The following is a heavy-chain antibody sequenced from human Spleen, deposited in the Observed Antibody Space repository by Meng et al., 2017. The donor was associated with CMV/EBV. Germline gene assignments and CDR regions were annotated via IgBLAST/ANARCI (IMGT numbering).Heavy chain of an antibody. V-gene: IGHV4-30-4*01. CDR1: GGSMGSGNYY. CDR3: ARSLGIAARRDWFDP. J-gene: IGHJ5*02. D-gene: IGHD6-13*01. Sequence: VQLQGPGPGLVEPFQTLSLPFTVSGGSMGSGNYYGSWIRQPPGKGLEWIGYIHHSGSAYYNPSLKSRVSISVDTSKNQFSLNLNSMTAADTAVYYCARSLGIAARRDWFDPWGQGTLVTVSS. CDR2: IHHSGSA.